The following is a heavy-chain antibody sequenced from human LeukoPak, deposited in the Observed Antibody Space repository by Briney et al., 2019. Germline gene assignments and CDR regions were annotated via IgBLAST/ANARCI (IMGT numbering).Heavy chain of an antibody. Sequence: GSSVKVSCKASGGTFSSYAISWVRQAPGQGLEWMGRIIPIFGIANYAQKFQGRVTITADKSTSTAYMELSSLRSEDTAVYYCAKDLVPYNWNPKHYGMDVWGQGTTVTVSS. CDR1: GGTFSSYA. CDR3: AKDLVPYNWNPKHYGMDV. J-gene: IGHJ6*02. D-gene: IGHD1-20*01. CDR2: IIPIFGIA. V-gene: IGHV1-69*04.